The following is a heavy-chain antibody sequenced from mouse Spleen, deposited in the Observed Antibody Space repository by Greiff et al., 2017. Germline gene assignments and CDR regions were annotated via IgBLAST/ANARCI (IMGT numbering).Heavy chain of an antibody. V-gene: IGHV3-6*01. CDR2: ISYDGSN. J-gene: IGHJ3*01. CDR3: ARNPGFAY. CDR1: GYSITSGYY. Sequence: EVKVEESGPGLVKPSQSLSLTCSVTGYSITSGYYWKWIRQRPGNKQEWMGYISYDGSNNYNPSLKNRIPITRDTSKNQFFLKLNSVTTEDTATYYCARNPGFAYWGQGTLVTVSA.